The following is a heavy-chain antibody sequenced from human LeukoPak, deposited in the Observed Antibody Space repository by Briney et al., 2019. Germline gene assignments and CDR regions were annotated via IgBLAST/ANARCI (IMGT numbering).Heavy chain of an antibody. CDR3: AKALSNLIGVVTATGHFDY. D-gene: IGHD2-21*02. J-gene: IGHJ4*02. CDR2: IIGSGGST. V-gene: IGHV3-23*01. Sequence: PGGSLRLSRAASGFTFSSSAMSWVRQAPGKGLEWVSAIIGSGGSTYYANSVKGRFTISRDNSKNTLYLQMNSLRAEDTAVYYCAKALSNLIGVVTATGHFDYWGQGTLVTVSS. CDR1: GFTFSSSA.